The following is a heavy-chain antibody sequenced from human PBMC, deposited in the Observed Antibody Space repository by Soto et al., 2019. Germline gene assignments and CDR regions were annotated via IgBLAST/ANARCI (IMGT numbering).Heavy chain of an antibody. Sequence: QVQLVQSGAEVKKPGASVKVSCKASGYTFTGYYMHWLRQAPGQGLEWMGWINPNSGGTNYAQKFQGWVTMTRDTSISTAYMELSRLRSDDTAVYYCARDLYSSGSAGFDPWGQGTLVTVSS. J-gene: IGHJ5*02. CDR3: ARDLYSSGSAGFDP. V-gene: IGHV1-2*04. CDR1: GYTFTGYY. CDR2: INPNSGGT. D-gene: IGHD6-19*01.